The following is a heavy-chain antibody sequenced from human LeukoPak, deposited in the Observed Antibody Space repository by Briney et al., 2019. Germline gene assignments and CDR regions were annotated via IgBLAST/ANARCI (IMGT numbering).Heavy chain of an antibody. D-gene: IGHD6-13*01. CDR3: ARGSWIDSSLKPFDY. Sequence: SDTLSLPRTVSGGSHNIYYWSCIPQPPGKGLEWSGYIYYSGSTNYNPSLKSRVTISVDTSKNQFSLKLSSVTAADTAVYYCARGSWIDSSLKPFDYWGQGTLVTVSS. V-gene: IGHV4-59*07. J-gene: IGHJ4*02. CDR1: GGSHNIYY. CDR2: IYYSGST.